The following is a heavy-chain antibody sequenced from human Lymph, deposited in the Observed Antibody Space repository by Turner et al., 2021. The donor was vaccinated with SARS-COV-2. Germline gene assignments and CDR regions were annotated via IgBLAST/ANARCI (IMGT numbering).Heavy chain of an antibody. CDR2: ISSSSSYI. D-gene: IGHD2-21*01. CDR3: ARDIPSTADYFDY. Sequence: ELQMVQSGVGLVMLGGSLRHPRAASGFTFSTYRMNWVRQVPGKGWEWISSISSSSSYIYYADSVKGRFTISRDDAKNSLYLQMNSLIAEDTAVFYCARDIPSTADYFDYWGQGTLVTVSS. CDR1: GFTFSTYR. J-gene: IGHJ4*02. V-gene: IGHV3-21*01.